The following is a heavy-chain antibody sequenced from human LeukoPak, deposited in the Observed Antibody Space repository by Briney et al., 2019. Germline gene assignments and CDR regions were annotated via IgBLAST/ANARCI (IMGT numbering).Heavy chain of an antibody. CDR3: ARARYCSSFSCYMDV. CDR2: IKQDGSEK. CDR1: GFTFSSYW. Sequence: GVSLRLSCAASGFTFSSYWMSWVRQAPGKGLEWVANIKQDGSEKYYMDSVEGRFTISRDNAKNSLYLQMSSLRAEDTAVYYCARARYCSSFSCYMDVWGKGTTTVSS. J-gene: IGHJ6*03. V-gene: IGHV3-7*01. D-gene: IGHD2-15*01.